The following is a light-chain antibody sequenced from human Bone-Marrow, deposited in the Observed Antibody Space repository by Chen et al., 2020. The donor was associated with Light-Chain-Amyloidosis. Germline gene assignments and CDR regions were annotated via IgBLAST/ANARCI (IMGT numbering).Light chain of an antibody. V-gene: IGLV2-14*01. CDR3: SSYTSSSTLVV. CDR2: DVS. Sequence: QSALPHPASVSGSPGETITISCTGSSSDVGGYNYDSWYQQHPGKAPKLMIYDVSNRPSGVSNRFSGSKSGNTASLTISGLQAEDEADYYCSSYTSSSTLVVFGGGTKLTVL. J-gene: IGLJ2*01. CDR1: SSDVGGYNY.